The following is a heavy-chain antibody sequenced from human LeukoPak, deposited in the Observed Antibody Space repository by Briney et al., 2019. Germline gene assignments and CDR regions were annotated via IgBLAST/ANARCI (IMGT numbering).Heavy chain of an antibody. Sequence: ASVKVSCKACGYTFTGYYMHWVRQVPGQGLEWMGWINPNSGGTNYAQKFQGRVTMTRDTSISTAYMELSRLRSDDTAVYYCARAFKGYYGSGSYSNGYYYYMDVWGKGTTVTVSS. CDR1: GYTFTGYY. D-gene: IGHD3-10*01. V-gene: IGHV1-2*02. CDR3: ARAFKGYYGSGSYSNGYYYYMDV. J-gene: IGHJ6*03. CDR2: INPNSGGT.